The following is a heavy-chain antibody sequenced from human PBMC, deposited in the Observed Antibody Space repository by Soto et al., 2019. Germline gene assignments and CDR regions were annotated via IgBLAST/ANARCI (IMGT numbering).Heavy chain of an antibody. V-gene: IGHV3-53*01. Sequence: PGGSLRLSCAASGFTVSSNYMSWVRQAPGKGLEWVSVIYSGGSTYYADSVKGRFTISRDNSKNTLYLQMNSLRAEDTAVYYCARDGLGTGTTAGMDVWGQGTTVT. CDR1: GFTVSSNY. D-gene: IGHD1-7*01. CDR3: ARDGLGTGTTAGMDV. CDR2: IYSGGST. J-gene: IGHJ6*02.